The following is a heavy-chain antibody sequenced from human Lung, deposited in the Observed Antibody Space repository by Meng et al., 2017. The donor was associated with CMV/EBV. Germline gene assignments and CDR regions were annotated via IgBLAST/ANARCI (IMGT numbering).Heavy chain of an antibody. D-gene: IGHD3-3*01. Sequence: GGSLRLSCSVSGFTFSDYYMHWFRQAPGKGLEWVSYISSTGGTRYYADSVNGRFTVSRDNVKSSLFLQMNSLRVEDTAVYYCASGLRFLESSTPRDYWGQGXLVXGSS. CDR2: ISSTGGTR. V-gene: IGHV3-11*01. CDR1: GFTFSDYY. J-gene: IGHJ4*02. CDR3: ASGLRFLESSTPRDY.